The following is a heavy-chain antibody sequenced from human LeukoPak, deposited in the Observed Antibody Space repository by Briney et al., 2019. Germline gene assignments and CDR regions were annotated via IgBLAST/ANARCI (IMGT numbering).Heavy chain of an antibody. D-gene: IGHD4-11*01. CDR2: IYYSGST. CDR3: ARGGLGGITAYSNYLFDY. CDR1: GGSISNYY. J-gene: IGHJ4*02. Sequence: SETLSLTCTVSGGSISNYYWSWIRQPPGEGLEWIGYIYYSGSTNYNLSLKSRVTISIDTSKNQFSLNLTSVTAADTAVYYCARGGLGGITAYSNYLFDYWGQGTLVTVSS. V-gene: IGHV4-59*08.